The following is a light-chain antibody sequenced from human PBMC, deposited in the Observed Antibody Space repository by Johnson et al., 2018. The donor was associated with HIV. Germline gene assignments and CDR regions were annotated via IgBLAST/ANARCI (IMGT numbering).Light chain of an antibody. Sequence: QSVLTQPPSVSAAPGQKVTISCSGSSSNIGNNYVSWYQQLPGTAPKLLIYDNNKRPSGIPDRFSGSKSGTSATLGITGLQTGDEADYHCGTWDSSLSAGPVGSGARVTVL. CDR3: GTWDSSLSAGP. CDR2: DNN. V-gene: IGLV1-51*01. J-gene: IGLJ1*01. CDR1: SSNIGNNY.